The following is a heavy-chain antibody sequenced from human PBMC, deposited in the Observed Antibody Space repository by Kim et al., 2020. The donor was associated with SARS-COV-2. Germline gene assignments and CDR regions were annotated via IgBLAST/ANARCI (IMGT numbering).Heavy chain of an antibody. V-gene: IGHV3-23*01. CDR1: GFTFSSYA. Sequence: GGSLRLSCAASGFTFSSYAMSWVRQAPGKGLEWVSAISGSGGSTYYADSVKGRFTISRDNSKNTLYLQMNSLRAEDTAVYYCAKDKLTGVGATGYDAFDIWGQGTMVTVSS. CDR3: AKDKLTGVGATGYDAFDI. J-gene: IGHJ3*02. D-gene: IGHD7-27*01. CDR2: ISGSGGST.